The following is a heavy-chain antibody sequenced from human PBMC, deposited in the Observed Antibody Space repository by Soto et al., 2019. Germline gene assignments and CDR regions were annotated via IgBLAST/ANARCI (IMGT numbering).Heavy chain of an antibody. CDR1: GYTFTSYG. V-gene: IGHV1-18*01. CDR3: ARKICSGGSCYVVGWFDP. J-gene: IGHJ5*02. Sequence: ASVKVSCKASGYTFTSYGISWVRQAPGQGLEWMGWISAYNGNTNYAQKLQGRVTMTTDTSTSTAYMELRSLRSDDTAVYYCARKICSGGSCYVVGWFDPWGQGTLVTVSS. CDR2: ISAYNGNT. D-gene: IGHD2-15*01.